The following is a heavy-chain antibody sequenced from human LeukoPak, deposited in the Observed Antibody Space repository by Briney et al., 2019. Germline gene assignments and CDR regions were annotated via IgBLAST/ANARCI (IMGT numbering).Heavy chain of an antibody. D-gene: IGHD2-15*01. CDR3: ARDAPYCSGGSCYSGGFDY. V-gene: IGHV3-11*01. CDR2: ISSSGSTI. CDR1: GFTFSDYY. Sequence: GGSLRLSCAASGFTFSDYYMSWIPQAPGKGLEWVSYISSSGSTIYYADSVKGRFTISRDNAENSLYLQMNSLRAEDTAVYYCARDAPYCSGGSCYSGGFDYWGQGTLVTVSS. J-gene: IGHJ4*02.